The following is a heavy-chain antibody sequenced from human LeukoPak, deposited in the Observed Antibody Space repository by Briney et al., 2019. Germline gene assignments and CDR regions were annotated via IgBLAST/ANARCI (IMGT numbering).Heavy chain of an antibody. J-gene: IGHJ4*02. Sequence: GGALRLSCAASGFTFSSYWMGWVRQAPGKGLEWVANIKPDGSEKYYVDSVKGRFTISRDNAKNSLYLQMNSLSAEDTAVYYCARARFYFDYWGQGTLVTVSS. V-gene: IGHV3-7*01. CDR3: ARARFYFDY. CDR2: IKPDGSEK. CDR1: GFTFSSYW.